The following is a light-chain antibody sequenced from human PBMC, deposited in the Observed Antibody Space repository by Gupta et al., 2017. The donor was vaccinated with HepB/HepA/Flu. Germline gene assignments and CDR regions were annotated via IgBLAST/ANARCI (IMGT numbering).Light chain of an antibody. V-gene: IGKV1-5*03. CDR3: QQYKSYSPLT. J-gene: IGKJ4*01. CDR2: QAS. Sequence: DIQMTQSPSTLSASVRDRVTITCQASQSISNWLAWYQQKPGQAPKLLISQASTLESGAPSRFSGSGYGTEFTLTISSRQPDDFATYYCQQYKSYSPLTFGGGTKVEVK. CDR1: QSISNW.